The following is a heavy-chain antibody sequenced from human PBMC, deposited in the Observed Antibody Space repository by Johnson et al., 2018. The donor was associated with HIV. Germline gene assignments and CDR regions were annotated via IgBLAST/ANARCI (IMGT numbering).Heavy chain of an antibody. V-gene: IGHV3-33*06. J-gene: IGHJ3*02. D-gene: IGHD6-13*01. Sequence: QMLLVESGGGVVQPGKSLRLSCAASGFTFSSYGMHWVRQAPGKGLQWVAAIWYDGNNKYYGDSVKGRFTISRDNSKNTLYLQMNSLRAEDTAVYYCAKVAVATAAGGVALDIWGPGTMVTVSS. CDR1: GFTFSSYG. CDR3: AKVAVATAAGGVALDI. CDR2: IWYDGNNK.